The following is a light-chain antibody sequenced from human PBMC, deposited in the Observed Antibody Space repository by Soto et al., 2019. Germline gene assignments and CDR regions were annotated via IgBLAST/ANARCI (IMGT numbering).Light chain of an antibody. CDR2: KNN. CDR1: RSNIGNNA. CDR3: ATWDDSLNARGV. Sequence: QSVLTQTPSASGTPGQTVTISCSGSRSNIGNNAVSWYQQFPGTAPKLLIYKNNQRPSGVPDPFSGSKSGTSASLAISGLQSEDEADYYCATWDDSLNARGVFGAGTQLTVL. V-gene: IGLV1-44*01. J-gene: IGLJ3*02.